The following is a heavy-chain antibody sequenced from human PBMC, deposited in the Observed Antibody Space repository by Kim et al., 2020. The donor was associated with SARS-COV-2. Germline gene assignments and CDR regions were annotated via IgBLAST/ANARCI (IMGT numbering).Heavy chain of an antibody. Sequence: GGSLRLSCVASGFTFRDYAMSWVRQAPGKGLEWVSSITKSGDSIDYADSVKGRFTISRDNASNTVYVQMNSLRVEDKAVYYCAKDQGGRGPGGWGEGWG. V-gene: IGHV3-23*01. CDR1: GFTFRDYA. CDR2: ITKSGDSI. CDR3: AKDQGGRGPGGWGEG. D-gene: IGHD3-16*01. J-gene: IGHJ6*01.